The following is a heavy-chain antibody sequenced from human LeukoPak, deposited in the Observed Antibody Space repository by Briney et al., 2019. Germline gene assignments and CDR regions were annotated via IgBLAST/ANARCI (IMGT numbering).Heavy chain of an antibody. CDR1: GGSISNYY. D-gene: IGHD3-10*01. Sequence: SETLSLTCTVSGGSISNYYWSWLRQPAGKGLEWIGRIYTSGSTNYNPSLKSRVTMSVDTSKNQFSLKLSSVTAADTAVYYCARTTMVRGVIRRFDYWGQGTLVTVSS. CDR2: IYTSGST. J-gene: IGHJ4*02. CDR3: ARTTMVRGVIRRFDY. V-gene: IGHV4-4*07.